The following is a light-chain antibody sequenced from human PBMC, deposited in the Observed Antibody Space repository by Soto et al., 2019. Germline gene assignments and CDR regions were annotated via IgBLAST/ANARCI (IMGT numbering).Light chain of an antibody. CDR2: EVT. CDR3: GSYTITDSLI. V-gene: IGLV2-14*01. CDR1: SNDVGGYNF. Sequence: QSALTQPASVSGSPGQSITISCTGSSNDVGGYNFVSWYQQHPGKAPKLLIYEVTNRPSGISDRFSGSRSGNTASRTISGLQPEDEADYYCGSYTITDSLIFGGGTKLTVL. J-gene: IGLJ2*01.